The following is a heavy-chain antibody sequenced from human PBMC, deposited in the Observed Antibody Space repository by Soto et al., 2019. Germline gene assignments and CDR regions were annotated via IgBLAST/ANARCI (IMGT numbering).Heavy chain of an antibody. D-gene: IGHD4-17*01. CDR2: IYYSGST. CDR3: ARSLKGYGDYRELDY. CDR1: GGSISSCGYY. J-gene: IGHJ4*02. Sequence: QVQLQESGPGLVKPSQTLSLTCTVSGGSISSCGYYWSWIRQHPGKGLEWIGYIYYSGSTYYNPSLKSRVTISVDPSKSQLTRKLSSVTAADTAVYYCARSLKGYGDYRELDYWGQGTLVTVSS. V-gene: IGHV4-31*03.